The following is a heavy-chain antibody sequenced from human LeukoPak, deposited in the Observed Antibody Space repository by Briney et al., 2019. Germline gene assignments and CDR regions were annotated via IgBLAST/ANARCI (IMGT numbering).Heavy chain of an antibody. Sequence: ASVKVSCKASGYTFTSYGISWVRQAPGQGLEWMGWISAYNGNTNYAQKLQGRVTMTTDTSTSTAYMELSSLRSEDTTVYYCARDLGYDSSGYPTYYYYMDVWGKGTTVTISS. V-gene: IGHV1-18*01. J-gene: IGHJ6*03. CDR2: ISAYNGNT. CDR3: ARDLGYDSSGYPTYYYYMDV. D-gene: IGHD3-22*01. CDR1: GYTFTSYG.